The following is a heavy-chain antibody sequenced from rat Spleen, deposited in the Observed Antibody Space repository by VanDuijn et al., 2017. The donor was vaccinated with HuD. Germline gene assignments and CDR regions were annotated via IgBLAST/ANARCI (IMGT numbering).Heavy chain of an antibody. CDR2: ISYDGSRN. D-gene: IGHD1-9*01. Sequence: EVQLVESNGGLVQPGRSLKLSCAASGFTFSDYYMAWVRQAPTKGLEWVATISYDGSRNYYRDSVKGRFTISRDNAKSTLYLQMDSLRSEDTATYYCARHGYNSYSDYWGHGVMVTVSS. CDR1: GFTFSDYY. J-gene: IGHJ2*01. V-gene: IGHV5-29*01. CDR3: ARHGYNSYSDY.